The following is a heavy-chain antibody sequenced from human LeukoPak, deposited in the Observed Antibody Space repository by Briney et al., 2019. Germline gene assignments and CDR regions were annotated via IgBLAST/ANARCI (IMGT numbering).Heavy chain of an antibody. CDR1: GLTFSSYA. CDR3: AKGEVPAGRGYYFDY. Sequence: HSGGSLRLSCAASGLTFSSYAMGWVRQAPGKGLEWVSGISGSGGTTYYADSVKGRFTISRDNSKNTLYLQMNSLRAEDTAVYYCAKGEVPAGRGYYFDYWGQGTLVTVSS. D-gene: IGHD2-2*01. V-gene: IGHV3-23*01. CDR2: ISGSGGTT. J-gene: IGHJ4*02.